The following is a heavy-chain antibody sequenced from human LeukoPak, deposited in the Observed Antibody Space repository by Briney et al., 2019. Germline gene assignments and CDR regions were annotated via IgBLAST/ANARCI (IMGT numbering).Heavy chain of an antibody. CDR3: AKADRDGYNSPFLDY. J-gene: IGHJ4*02. Sequence: GGSLRLPCAASGFTFSSYAMSWVRQAPGKGLEWVSAISGSGGSTYYADSVKGRFTISRDNSKNTLYLQMNSLRAEDTAVYYCAKADRDGYNSPFLDYWGQGTLVTVSS. CDR2: ISGSGGST. CDR1: GFTFSSYA. V-gene: IGHV3-23*01. D-gene: IGHD5-24*01.